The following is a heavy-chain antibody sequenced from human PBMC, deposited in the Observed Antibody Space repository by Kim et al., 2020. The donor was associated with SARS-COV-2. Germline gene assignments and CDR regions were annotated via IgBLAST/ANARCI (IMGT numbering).Heavy chain of an antibody. V-gene: IGHV3-7*04. CDR3: VGGTGWIFES. CDR2: IKQDGSKK. J-gene: IGHJ4*02. Sequence: GGSLRLSCAASGFTFSNYWMNWVRQAPGKGLEWVANIKQDGSKKNYVDSVKGRFTISRDNAKNALHLQMNSLRVEDTAVYYCVGGTGWIFESWGQGTLVTVSS. D-gene: IGHD6-19*01. CDR1: GFTFSNYW.